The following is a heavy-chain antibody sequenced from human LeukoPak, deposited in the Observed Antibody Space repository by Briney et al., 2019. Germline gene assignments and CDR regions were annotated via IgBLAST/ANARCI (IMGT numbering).Heavy chain of an antibody. V-gene: IGHV3-15*07. Sequence: GGSLRLSCAASGFTFSSHGIHWVRQAPGKGLEWVGRIKSKTDGGTTDYAAPVKGRFTISRDDSKNTLYLQMNSLKTEDTAVYYCTTDLHSIVVVPAAISSDVDYWGQGTLVTVSS. CDR2: IKSKTDGGTT. CDR3: TTDLHSIVVVPAAISSDVDY. D-gene: IGHD2-2*01. CDR1: GFTFSSHG. J-gene: IGHJ4*02.